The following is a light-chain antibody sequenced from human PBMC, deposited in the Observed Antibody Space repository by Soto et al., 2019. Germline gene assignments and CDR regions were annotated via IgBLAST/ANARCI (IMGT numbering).Light chain of an antibody. CDR1: QSVSSSY. J-gene: IGKJ1*01. CDR2: GAS. CDR3: QQYGPSRT. Sequence: EIVLTQSPGTLSLSPGERATLSCRASQSVSSSYLAWYQRKPGQAPRLLIYGASIRATGIPDRFSGSVSGTDFTLTTSRLEPEDFAVYYCQQYGPSRTFGQGTKVEIK. V-gene: IGKV3-20*01.